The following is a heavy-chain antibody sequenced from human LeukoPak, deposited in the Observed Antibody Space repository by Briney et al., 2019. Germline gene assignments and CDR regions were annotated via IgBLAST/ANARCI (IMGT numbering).Heavy chain of an antibody. CDR2: IQYPRRT. CDR3: ARESSGYQTYFDS. Sequence: SETLSLTCTVSGGSISRGGYYWSWIRQRPGKGLEWIVYIQYPRRTYYNPSLKSRIIMSVDTSKNQFSLKLSSVTAADTAVYYCARESSGYQTYFDSWGQGILVTVSS. V-gene: IGHV4-31*03. D-gene: IGHD3-22*01. J-gene: IGHJ4*02. CDR1: GGSISRGGYY.